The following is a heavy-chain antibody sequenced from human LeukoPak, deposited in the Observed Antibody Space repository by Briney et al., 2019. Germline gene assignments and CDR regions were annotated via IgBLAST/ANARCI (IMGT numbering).Heavy chain of an antibody. Sequence: SETLSLICTVSGGSISSYYWSWIRQPPGKGLEWIGYIYYSGSTNYNPSLRSRVTISVDTSKNQFSLKLSSVTAADTAVYYCAREDKSSWFDYWGQGTLVTVSS. CDR2: IYYSGST. J-gene: IGHJ4*02. V-gene: IGHV4-59*01. D-gene: IGHD6-13*01. CDR3: AREDKSSWFDY. CDR1: GGSISSYY.